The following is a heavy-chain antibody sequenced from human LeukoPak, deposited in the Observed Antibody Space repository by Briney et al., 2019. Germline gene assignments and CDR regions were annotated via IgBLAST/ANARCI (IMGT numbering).Heavy chain of an antibody. CDR2: ISYDGSNK. D-gene: IGHD1-7*01. CDR1: GFTFSSYA. CDR3: AREKRWGITGTRRHYYYYYMDV. Sequence: GRSLRLSCAASGFTFSSYAMHWVRQAPGKGLEWVAVISYDGSNKNYGDSVRGRFTISRDNSKNTLYLQMNSLRAEDTAVYYCAREKRWGITGTRRHYYYYYMDVWGKGTTVTVSS. V-gene: IGHV3-30*04. J-gene: IGHJ6*03.